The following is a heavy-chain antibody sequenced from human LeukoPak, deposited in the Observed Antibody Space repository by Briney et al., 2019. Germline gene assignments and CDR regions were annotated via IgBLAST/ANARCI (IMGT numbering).Heavy chain of an antibody. CDR1: KFTFNNYA. D-gene: IGHD2-15*01. CDR2: ISGSGDNM. J-gene: IGHJ6*03. CDR3: AKNGDRGAYCTGGTCYPYFYYYMDV. Sequence: GGSLRLSCLASKFTFNNYAMTWVRQAPGKGLEWVSSISGSGDNMDYADSVKGRFTISRDNSKNTLYLQMNSLRAEDTAIYYCAKNGDRGAYCTGGTCYPYFYYYMDVWGKGTTVTI. V-gene: IGHV3-23*01.